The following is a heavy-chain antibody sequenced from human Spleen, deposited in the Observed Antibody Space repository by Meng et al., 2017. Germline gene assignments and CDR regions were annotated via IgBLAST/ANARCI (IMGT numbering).Heavy chain of an antibody. Sequence: QVQLQESGPGLVKPSETLSLTCTGSGDSISTYYWSWIRQPPGKGLEWMGYIYYNGETNYNPSLGSRVTISVDTSSNQFFLRLNSVTAADTALYYCAKGRGWFDPWGPGILVTVSS. V-gene: IGHV4-59*08. CDR1: GDSISTYY. CDR3: AKGRGWFDP. D-gene: IGHD3-10*01. J-gene: IGHJ5*02. CDR2: IYYNGET.